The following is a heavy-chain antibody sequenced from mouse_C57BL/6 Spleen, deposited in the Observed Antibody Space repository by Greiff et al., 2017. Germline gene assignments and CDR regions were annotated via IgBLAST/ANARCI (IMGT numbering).Heavy chain of an antibody. CDR3: ARSKGS. CDR2: INPGCGGT. J-gene: IGHJ2*01. CDR1: GYAFTNYL. Sequence: QVQLQQSGAELVRPGTSVKVSCKASGYAFTNYLIEWVKQRPGQGLEWIGVINPGCGGTNYNEKFKGKATLTADKSTSTAYMQRSSLTSEDSAVYFCARSKGSWGQGTTLTVSS. V-gene: IGHV1-54*01.